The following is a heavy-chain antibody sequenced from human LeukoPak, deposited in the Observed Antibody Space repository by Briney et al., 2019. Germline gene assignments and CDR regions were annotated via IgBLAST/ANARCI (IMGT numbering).Heavy chain of an antibody. Sequence: ASVTVSCKASGYTFTSYAMHWVRQAPGQRLEWMGGINAGNGNTKYSQKFQGRVTITRDTSASTAYMELSSLRSEDTAVYYFARPLPAASSAFDYWGQGTLVPVSS. CDR3: ARPLPAASSAFDY. D-gene: IGHD2-2*01. V-gene: IGHV1-3*01. CDR1: GYTFTSYA. J-gene: IGHJ4*02. CDR2: INAGNGNT.